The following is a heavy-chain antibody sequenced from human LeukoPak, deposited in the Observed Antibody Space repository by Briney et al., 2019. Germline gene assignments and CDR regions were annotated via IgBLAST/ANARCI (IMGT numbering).Heavy chain of an antibody. CDR1: GFTFSSYG. CDR3: AKEQYCSGGSCYPMDV. J-gene: IGHJ6*02. CDR2: ISYDGSNK. Sequence: GGSLRLSCAASGFTFSSYGMHWVRQAPGKGLEWVAVISYDGSNKYYADPVKGRFTISRDNSKNTLYLQMNSLRAEDTAVYYCAKEQYCSGGSCYPMDVWGQGTTVTVSS. V-gene: IGHV3-30*18. D-gene: IGHD2-15*01.